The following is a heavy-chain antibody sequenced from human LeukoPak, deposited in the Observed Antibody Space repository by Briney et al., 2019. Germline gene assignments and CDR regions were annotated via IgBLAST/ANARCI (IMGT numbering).Heavy chain of an antibody. Sequence: PGGSLRLSCAASGFTFSSYSINWVRQAPGKGLEWVSSISSSSSYIYYADSVKGRFTTSRDNAKNSLYLQMNSLRAEDTAVYYCARFVAEKYDFWSGYYSTNMDVWGKGTTVTVSS. D-gene: IGHD3-3*01. J-gene: IGHJ6*03. CDR1: GFTFSSYS. V-gene: IGHV3-21*01. CDR2: ISSSSSYI. CDR3: ARFVAEKYDFWSGYYSTNMDV.